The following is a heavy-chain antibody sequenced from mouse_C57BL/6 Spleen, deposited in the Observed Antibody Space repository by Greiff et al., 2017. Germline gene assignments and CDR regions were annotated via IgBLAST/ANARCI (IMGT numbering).Heavy chain of an antibody. CDR2: IYPGDGDT. V-gene: IGHV1-82*01. CDR3: ARWTDYYGSSYGYFDY. Sequence: VQLVESGPELVKPGASVKISCKASGYAFSSSWMNWVKQRPGKGLEWIGRIYPGDGDTNYNGKFKGKATLTADKSSSTAYMQLSSLTSEDSAVYFCARWTDYYGSSYGYFDYWGQGTTLTVSS. J-gene: IGHJ2*01. D-gene: IGHD1-1*01. CDR1: GYAFSSSW.